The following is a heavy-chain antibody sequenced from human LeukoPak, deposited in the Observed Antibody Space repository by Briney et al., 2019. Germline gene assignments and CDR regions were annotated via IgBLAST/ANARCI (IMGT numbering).Heavy chain of an antibody. V-gene: IGHV4-59*08. D-gene: IGHD6-13*01. Sequence: PSDTLFHTGTAPGGFLSSYYWSWIQQPPGKQLEWIGYIYYSGTTNYNPSLKSRVTILVDTSKNQFSLNLSSVTAADTAVYYCARRGIAAAGYDYWGQGTLVTVSS. J-gene: IGHJ4*02. CDR1: GGFLSSYY. CDR3: ARRGIAAAGYDY. CDR2: IYYSGTT.